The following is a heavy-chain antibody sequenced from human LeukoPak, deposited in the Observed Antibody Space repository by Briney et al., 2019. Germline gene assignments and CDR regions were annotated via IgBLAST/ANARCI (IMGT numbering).Heavy chain of an antibody. J-gene: IGHJ6*03. Sequence: AASVKVSCKASGGTFSSYAISWVRQAPGQGLEWMGGIIPIFGTANYAQKFQGRVTITTDESTSTAYMELSSLRSEDTAVYYCARVPAAISYYYYYYMDVWGKGTTVTVSS. CDR1: GGTFSSYA. CDR2: IIPIFGTA. D-gene: IGHD2-2*02. V-gene: IGHV1-69*05. CDR3: ARVPAAISYYYYYYMDV.